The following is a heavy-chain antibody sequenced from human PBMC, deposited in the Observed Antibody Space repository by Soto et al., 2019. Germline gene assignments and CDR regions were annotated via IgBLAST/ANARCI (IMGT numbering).Heavy chain of an antibody. Sequence: SETLSLTCSVSGASIWSGGYYWSWLRQSPGKGLEWIGHIYYTGSTFYSPSLKSRLTISLDTSKNQFSLDLRSVTAADTAMYYCAKIEMASIKWGRGTLVTVSS. J-gene: IGHJ4*02. V-gene: IGHV4-31*03. CDR2: IYYTGST. CDR3: AKIEMASIK. CDR1: GASIWSGGYY.